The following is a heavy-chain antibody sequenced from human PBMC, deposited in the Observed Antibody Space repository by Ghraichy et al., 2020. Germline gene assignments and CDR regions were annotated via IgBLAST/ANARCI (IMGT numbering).Heavy chain of an antibody. CDR2: IRSKAYGGTT. D-gene: IGHD2-21*02. J-gene: IGHJ4*02. V-gene: IGHV3-49*03. CDR1: EFTFGTYA. CDR3: TRGEAVTATFDY. Sequence: GGSLRLSCTASEFTFGTYAMSWFRQAPGKGLEWVGFIRSKAYGGTTEYAASVKGRFTISRDDSKSIAYLQMNSLKTEDTAVYYCTRGEAVTATFDYWGQGTLVTASS.